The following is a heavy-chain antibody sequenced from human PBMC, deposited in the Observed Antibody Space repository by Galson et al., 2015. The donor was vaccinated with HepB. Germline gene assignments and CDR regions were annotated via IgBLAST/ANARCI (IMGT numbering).Heavy chain of an antibody. Sequence: SLRLSCAASGFTVSSNYMSWVRQTPGKGLEWVSVIYSGGSTYYADSVKGRFTISRDNSKNTLYLQMNSLRAEDTAVYYCARLTDGFGELWYGMDVWGQGTTVTVSS. CDR1: GFTVSSNY. V-gene: IGHV3-53*01. J-gene: IGHJ6*02. D-gene: IGHD3-10*01. CDR3: ARLTDGFGELWYGMDV. CDR2: IYSGGST.